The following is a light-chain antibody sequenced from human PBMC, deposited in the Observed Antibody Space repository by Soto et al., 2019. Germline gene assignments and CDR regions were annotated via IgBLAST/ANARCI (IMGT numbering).Light chain of an antibody. CDR3: QHYNNWPLT. CDR1: QSVSSD. CDR2: GAS. Sequence: IVRTQSPATLSVSPGERATLSGRASQSVSSDLAWYQQKSGQAPRLLIYGASTRATGIPARFSGSGSGTEFTLTISSLQSEDFAVYYCQHYNNWPLTFGGGTKVDIK. V-gene: IGKV3-15*01. J-gene: IGKJ4*01.